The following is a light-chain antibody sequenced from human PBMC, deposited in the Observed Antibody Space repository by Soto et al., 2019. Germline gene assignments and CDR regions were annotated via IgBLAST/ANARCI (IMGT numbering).Light chain of an antibody. CDR1: QSVRNY. V-gene: IGKV3-11*01. J-gene: IGKJ4*01. CDR3: QQYGDWPLT. Sequence: EIVLTQSPATLSLSPGETATLSCRASQSVRNYLAWYQQKPGQAPRLLIYDASNRATGIPARFSGTGSETDFTLTISSLEPEDFAVYYCQQYGDWPLTFGGGTKVDIK. CDR2: DAS.